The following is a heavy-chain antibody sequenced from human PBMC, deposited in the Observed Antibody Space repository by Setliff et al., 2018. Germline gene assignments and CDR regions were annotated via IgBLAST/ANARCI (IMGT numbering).Heavy chain of an antibody. Sequence: KASETLSLTCAVSGYSISSGYYWGWIRQPPGKGLEWIGSIYRNGNTYYNPSLKSRVTISVDTSKNQLSLKLNSVTAADTAVYYCARQIDYGDFQYFDYWGRRTLVTVSS. D-gene: IGHD4-17*01. CDR2: IYRNGNT. CDR3: ARQIDYGDFQYFDY. V-gene: IGHV4-38-2*01. J-gene: IGHJ4*02. CDR1: GYSISSGYY.